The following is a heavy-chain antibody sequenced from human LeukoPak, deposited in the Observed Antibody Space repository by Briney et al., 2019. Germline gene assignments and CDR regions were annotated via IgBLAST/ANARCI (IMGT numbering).Heavy chain of an antibody. CDR3: ARQHDSYYYYYIDV. J-gene: IGHJ6*03. V-gene: IGHV4-38-2*01. Sequence: SETLSLTCAVSGYSISNGYYWVWIRQPPGRGLEWIGSLYHSDSAYYNTSLRSRVSMSVDTSKTQFSLTLSFVTAADTAVYYCARQHDSYYYYYIDVWGSGTTVTVSS. CDR2: LYHSDSA. CDR1: GYSISNGYY.